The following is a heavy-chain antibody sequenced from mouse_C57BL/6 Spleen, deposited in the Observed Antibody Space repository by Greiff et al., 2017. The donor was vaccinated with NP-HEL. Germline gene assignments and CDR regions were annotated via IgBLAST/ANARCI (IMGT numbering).Heavy chain of an antibody. CDR3: ARSGNFYGSSYSRYFDV. CDR2: IDPSDSYT. CDR1: GYTFTSYW. D-gene: IGHD1-1*01. V-gene: IGHV1-69*01. Sequence: QVQLQQPGAELVMPGASVKLSCKASGYTFTSYWMHWVKQRPGQGLEWIGEIDPSDSYTNYNQKFKGKSTLTVDKSSSTAYMQLSSLTSEDSAVYYCARSGNFYGSSYSRYFDVWGTGTTVTVSS. J-gene: IGHJ1*03.